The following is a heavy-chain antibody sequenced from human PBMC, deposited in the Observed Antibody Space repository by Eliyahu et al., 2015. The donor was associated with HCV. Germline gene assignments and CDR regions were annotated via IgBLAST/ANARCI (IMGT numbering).Heavy chain of an antibody. D-gene: IGHD3-10*01. CDR2: INHSGST. CDR3: ASRSTPDYYYGSGSSALFDY. V-gene: IGHV4-34*01. J-gene: IGHJ4*02. CDR1: GGSFSGYY. Sequence: QVQLQQWGAGLLKPSETLSLTCAVYGGSFSGYYWXWIRQPPRKGLEWIGEINHSGSTNYNPSLKSRVTISVDTSKNQFSLKLSSVTAADTAVYYCASRSTPDYYYGSGSSALFDYWGQGTLVTVSS.